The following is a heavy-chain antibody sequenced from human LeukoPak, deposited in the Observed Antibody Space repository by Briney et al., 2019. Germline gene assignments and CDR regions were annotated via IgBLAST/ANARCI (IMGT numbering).Heavy chain of an antibody. D-gene: IGHD6-6*01. Sequence: GGSLLLSCAASRFTFDGYAMHWVRPAPGKGLEWVSSISWNSGNTDYAASVKGRFTISRDNAKKSLHLQMNSLRAEDTALYYCAKSGTYSSSSGYIDSWGQGTLVTVSS. V-gene: IGHV3-9*01. CDR3: AKSGTYSSSSGYIDS. CDR2: ISWNSGNT. CDR1: RFTFDGYA. J-gene: IGHJ4*02.